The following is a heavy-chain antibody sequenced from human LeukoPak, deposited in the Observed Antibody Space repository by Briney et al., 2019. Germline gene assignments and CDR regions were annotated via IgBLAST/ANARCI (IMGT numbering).Heavy chain of an antibody. CDR3: ARDRGSLPFIDY. J-gene: IGHJ4*02. V-gene: IGHV4-59*01. Sequence: SETLSLTCTVSGGSISSYYWSWIRQPPGKGLEWIGYIYYSGSTNYNPSLKSRVTISVDTSKNQFSLKLSSVTAADTAVYYCARDRGSLPFIDYWGQGTLVTVSS. CDR1: GGSISSYY. D-gene: IGHD1-26*01. CDR2: IYYSGST.